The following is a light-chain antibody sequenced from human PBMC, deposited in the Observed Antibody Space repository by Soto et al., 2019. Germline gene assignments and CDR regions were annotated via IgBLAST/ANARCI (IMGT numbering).Light chain of an antibody. CDR1: SSDVGGYNY. J-gene: IGLJ2*01. V-gene: IGLV2-14*01. CDR3: SSYTSSSTE. CDR2: DVS. Sequence: QSALTQPASVSGSPGQSITISCTGTSSDVGGYNYVSWYQQHPGKDPKLMIYDVSNRPSGVSNRFSGSKSGNTASLTSSELQAEDDADYYCSSYTSSSTEFGGGTKLTVL.